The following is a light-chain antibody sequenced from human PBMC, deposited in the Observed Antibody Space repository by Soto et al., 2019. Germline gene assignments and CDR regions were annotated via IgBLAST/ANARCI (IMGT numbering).Light chain of an antibody. Sequence: QSVLTQPPSVSGAPGHRVTISCSGSSSNIGAGYDVHWYQQLPGTAPKLLISANTNRPSGVPDRFSGSKSGTSASLAITGLQAEDEADYYCQSYDSSLREVFGTGTKLTVL. CDR1: SSNIGAGYD. V-gene: IGLV1-40*01. CDR3: QSYDSSLREV. CDR2: ANT. J-gene: IGLJ1*01.